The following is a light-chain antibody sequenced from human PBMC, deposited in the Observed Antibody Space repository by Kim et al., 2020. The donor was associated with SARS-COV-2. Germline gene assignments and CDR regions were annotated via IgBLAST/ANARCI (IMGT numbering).Light chain of an antibody. CDR3: LLSYSGAQRV. CDR2: DTS. CDR1: TGAVTSGHY. Sequence: AVVTQEPSLTVSPGGTVTLTCGSSTGAVTSGHYPYWFQQKPGQAPRTLLYDTSNKHSWTPARFSGSLLGGKAALTLSGAQPEDEAEYYCLLSYSGAQRVFGGETQLKVL. V-gene: IGLV7-46*01. J-gene: IGLJ3*02.